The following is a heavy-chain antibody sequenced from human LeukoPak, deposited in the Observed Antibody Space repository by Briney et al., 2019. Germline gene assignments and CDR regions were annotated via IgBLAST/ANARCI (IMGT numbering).Heavy chain of an antibody. CDR2: ISGSGHST. CDR1: GFTFTGYA. J-gene: IGHJ4*02. CDR3: AISGGYWAWAH. V-gene: IGHV3-23*01. D-gene: IGHD1-26*01. Sequence: GGSLRLSCAASGFTFTGYAMSWVRQAPGKGLEWVSAISGSGHSTDYADSVKGRFTISRDNSKNTLYLQMSSLRAEDTAVYYCAISGGYWAWAHWGQGTLVTVSS.